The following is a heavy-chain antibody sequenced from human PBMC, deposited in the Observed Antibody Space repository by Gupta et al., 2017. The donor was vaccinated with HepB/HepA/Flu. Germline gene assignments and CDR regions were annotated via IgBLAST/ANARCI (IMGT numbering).Heavy chain of an antibody. J-gene: IGHJ4*01. V-gene: IGHV1-18*01. CDR2: ISTYDGIT. D-gene: IGHD3-16*01. CDR1: GYAFHNYG. CDR3: ARAQGDFEY. Sequence: QVQLVQSGAEVRKPGASVKVSCKASGYAFHNYGISWVRQAPGQGLEWLGWISTYDGITKYGMKFHGRVTLTADTPTSTVHMELRNLRSDDTALYYCARAQGDFEYWGQGTLITVSS.